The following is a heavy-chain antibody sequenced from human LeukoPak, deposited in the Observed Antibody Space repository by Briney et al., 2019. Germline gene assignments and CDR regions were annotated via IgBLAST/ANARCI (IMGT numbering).Heavy chain of an antibody. CDR1: GFTFSDYY. Sequence: PGGSLRLSCAASGFTFSDYYMSWIRQAPGKGLEWVSYISSSGSTIYYADSVKGRFTISRDNAKNSLYLQMDSLRAEDTAVYYCARVPRAYGDYLDYYYYYMDVWGKGTTVTISS. V-gene: IGHV3-11*01. J-gene: IGHJ6*03. D-gene: IGHD4-17*01. CDR3: ARVPRAYGDYLDYYYYYMDV. CDR2: ISSSGSTI.